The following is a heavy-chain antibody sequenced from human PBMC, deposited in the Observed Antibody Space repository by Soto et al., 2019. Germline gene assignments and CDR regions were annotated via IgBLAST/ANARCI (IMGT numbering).Heavy chain of an antibody. CDR3: ARGNKWNYFWWFDP. Sequence: TLSLTCTGSGGSISSCYWSWIRQPPGKGLEWIGYIYYSGSTNYNPSLKSRVTISVDTSKNQFSLKLSSVTAADTAVYYCARGNKWNYFWWFDPWGQGTLVTVYS. CDR2: IYYSGST. D-gene: IGHD1-7*01. V-gene: IGHV4-59*01. J-gene: IGHJ5*02. CDR1: GGSISSCY.